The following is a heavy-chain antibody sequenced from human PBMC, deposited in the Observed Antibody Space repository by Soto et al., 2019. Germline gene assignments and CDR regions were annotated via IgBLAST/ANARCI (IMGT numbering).Heavy chain of an antibody. CDR2: IKQDGSEK. V-gene: IGHV3-7*04. CDR1: RFTFSSYW. Sequence: GGSLRLSCAAPRFTFSSYWMFWVRQAPGKGLEWVATIKQDGSEKLYVDSVKGRFTISRDNAKNSLYLQMDRLRVDDTAVYFCAGAPGWLIDNWGQGTLVTVSS. D-gene: IGHD5-12*01. CDR3: AGAPGWLIDN. J-gene: IGHJ4*02.